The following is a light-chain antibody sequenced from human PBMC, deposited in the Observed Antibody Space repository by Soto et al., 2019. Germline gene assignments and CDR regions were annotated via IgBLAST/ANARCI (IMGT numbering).Light chain of an antibody. V-gene: IGKV3-15*01. CDR3: QQRHNWPIT. Sequence: EIVMTQSPATLSVSPGERATLSCRASQSVSSNLAWYQQKPGQAPRLLIYGASTRATGIPARFSGSGSGTEFTLTISGLEPADPGVYYCQQRHNWPITFGQGTRLEIK. CDR2: GAS. J-gene: IGKJ5*01. CDR1: QSVSSN.